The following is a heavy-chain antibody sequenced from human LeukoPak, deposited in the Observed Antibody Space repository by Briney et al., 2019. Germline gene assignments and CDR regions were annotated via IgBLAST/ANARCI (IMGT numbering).Heavy chain of an antibody. D-gene: IGHD2-8*01. CDR3: AKVYDTSAWYVDS. CDR2: MNPISGDT. CDR1: GYTFTSYD. V-gene: IGHV1-8*01. J-gene: IGHJ4*02. Sequence: ASLKVSCKASGYTFTSYDVNWVRQATGQGLEWMGWMNPISGDTGYALKFQGRVTMSRNTSISAAYMELGSLRAEDTAVYYCAKVYDTSAWYVDSWGQGTLVTVSS.